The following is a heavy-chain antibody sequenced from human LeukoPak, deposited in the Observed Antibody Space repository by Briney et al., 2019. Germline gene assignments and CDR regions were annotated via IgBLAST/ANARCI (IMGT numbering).Heavy chain of an antibody. Sequence: GASVKVSCKASGYTFTGYYMHWVRQAPGQGLEWMGWINPNSGGTNYAQKFQGRVTMTRDTSTSTVYMELSSLRSEDTAVYYCARARSSGFDYWGQGTLVTVSS. J-gene: IGHJ4*02. CDR3: ARARSSGFDY. CDR2: INPNSGGT. V-gene: IGHV1-2*02. CDR1: GYTFTGYY. D-gene: IGHD6-19*01.